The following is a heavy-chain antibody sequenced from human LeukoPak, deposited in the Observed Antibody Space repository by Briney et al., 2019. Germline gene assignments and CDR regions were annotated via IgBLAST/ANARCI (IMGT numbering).Heavy chain of an antibody. V-gene: IGHV1-18*01. J-gene: IGHJ5*02. CDR1: GGTFSSYT. Sequence: ASVKVSCKASGGTFSSYTISWVRQAPGQGLEWMGWISIYNVNTDYAQKLRGRVTMTTDTSTSTAYMELRSLRSDDTAVYYCARITYDFWSGYYMPDDPWGQGTLVTVSS. D-gene: IGHD3-3*01. CDR3: ARITYDFWSGYYMPDDP. CDR2: ISIYNVNT.